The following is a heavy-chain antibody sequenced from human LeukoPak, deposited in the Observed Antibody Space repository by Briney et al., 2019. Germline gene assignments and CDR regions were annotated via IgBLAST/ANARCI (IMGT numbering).Heavy chain of an antibody. CDR2: INPNSGGT. CDR3: APRTYDILTGYPY. J-gene: IGHJ4*02. D-gene: IGHD3-9*01. V-gene: IGHV1-2*02. Sequence: SVKVSCNSSGYTFTGYYMHWVRQAPGQGLEWMGWINPNSGGTNYAQKFQGRVTMTRDTSISTAYMELSSLRSEDTAVYYCAPRTYDILTGYPYWGQGTLVTVSS. CDR1: GYTFTGYY.